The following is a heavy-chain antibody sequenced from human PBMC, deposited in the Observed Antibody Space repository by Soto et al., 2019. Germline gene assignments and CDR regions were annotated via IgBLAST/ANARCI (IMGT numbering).Heavy chain of an antibody. J-gene: IGHJ6*02. CDR2: ISYDGSNK. Sequence: VQLVESGGGVVQPGRSLTPSCAASGFSLNSYAMHWVRQAPGKGLEWVAVISYDGSNKFYGDSVKGRFTISRDNSKNTVYLQMDSLRTEDTAVYYCESDCSSHTCYRQGGMDVWGQGTTVTVSS. D-gene: IGHD2-2*02. CDR1: GFSLNSYA. V-gene: IGHV3-30-3*01. CDR3: ESDCSSHTCYRQGGMDV.